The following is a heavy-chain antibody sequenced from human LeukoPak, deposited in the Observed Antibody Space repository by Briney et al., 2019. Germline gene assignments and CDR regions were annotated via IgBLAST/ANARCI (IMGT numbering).Heavy chain of an antibody. D-gene: IGHD4-17*01. V-gene: IGHV4-34*01. Sequence: PSETLSLTCAVYGGSFSGYYWSWIRQPPGKGLEWIGEINHSGSTNYNPSLKSRVTISVDTSKNQFSLKLSSVTAADTAVYYCARICLRCPIDYWGQGTLVTVSS. CDR3: ARICLRCPIDY. CDR2: INHSGST. J-gene: IGHJ4*02. CDR1: GGSFSGYY.